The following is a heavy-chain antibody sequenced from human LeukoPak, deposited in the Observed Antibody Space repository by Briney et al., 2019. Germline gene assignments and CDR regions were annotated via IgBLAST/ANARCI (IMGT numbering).Heavy chain of an antibody. CDR2: IKQDGSKK. V-gene: IGHV3-7*03. Sequence: GGSLRLSCAASGFTFSSYGMHWVRQAPGKGLEWVANIKQDGSKKSYVDSVKGRFTISRDSAKNSLYLQMSNLRAEDTAVYFCARGGGLDVWGQGATVTVSS. D-gene: IGHD3-16*01. J-gene: IGHJ6*02. CDR3: ARGGGLDV. CDR1: GFTFSSYG.